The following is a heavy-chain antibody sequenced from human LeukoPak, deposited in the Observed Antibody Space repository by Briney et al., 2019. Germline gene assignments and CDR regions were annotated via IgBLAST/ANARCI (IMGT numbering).Heavy chain of an antibody. CDR3: ARDPRFRGSDWYYDFWSGYPNYYYYYYMDV. J-gene: IGHJ6*03. CDR2: IKQDGSEK. Sequence: GGSLRLSCAASGFTFSSYWMGWVRQAPGKGLEWVANIKQDGSEKYYVDSVKGRFTISRDNAKNSLYLQMNSLRAEDTAVYYCARDPRFRGSDWYYDFWSGYPNYYYYYYMDVWGKGTTVTVSS. V-gene: IGHV3-7*01. CDR1: GFTFSSYW. D-gene: IGHD3-3*01.